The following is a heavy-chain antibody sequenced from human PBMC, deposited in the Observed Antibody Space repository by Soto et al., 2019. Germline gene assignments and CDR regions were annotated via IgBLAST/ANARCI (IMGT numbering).Heavy chain of an antibody. CDR2: ISSSSSYI. Sequence: EVQLVESGGGLVKPGGSLRLSCAASGFTFSSYSMNWVRQAPGKGLEWVSSISSSSSYIYYADSVKGRFTISRDNAKNSLYLQMNSLRAEDTAVYYCARGGIAARPGLRYYYGMDVWGQGTTVTVSS. J-gene: IGHJ6*02. CDR1: GFTFSSYS. V-gene: IGHV3-21*01. CDR3: ARGGIAARPGLRYYYGMDV. D-gene: IGHD6-6*01.